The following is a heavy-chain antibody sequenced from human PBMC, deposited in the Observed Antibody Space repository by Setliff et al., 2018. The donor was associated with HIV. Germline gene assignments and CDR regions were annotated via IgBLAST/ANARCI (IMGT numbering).Heavy chain of an antibody. CDR2: ISPYNGNT. CDR3: ATDAYHDSLTGPTPGAFDI. D-gene: IGHD3-9*01. J-gene: IGHJ3*02. Sequence: GASVKVSCKASGYTFTDYFIHWVRQAPGQGLEWMGWISPYNGNTNYVQKLQGRVTITTDTSTSTAYMELRSLRSDDTALYYCATDAYHDSLTGPTPGAFDIWGQGTMVTVSS. CDR1: GYTFTDYF. V-gene: IGHV1-18*04.